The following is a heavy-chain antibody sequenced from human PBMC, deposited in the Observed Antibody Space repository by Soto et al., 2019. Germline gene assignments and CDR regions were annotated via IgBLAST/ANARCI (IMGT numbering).Heavy chain of an antibody. CDR3: TRALLDFWSGYPTYGMDV. CDR2: IRSKAYGGTT. J-gene: IGHJ6*02. CDR1: GFTFGDYA. V-gene: IGHV3-49*03. Sequence: GSLRLSCTASGFTFGDYAMSWFRQAPGKGLEWVGFIRSKAYGGTTEYAASVKGRFTISRDDSKSIAYLQMNSLKTEDTAVYYCTRALLDFWSGYPTYGMDVWGQGTTVTVSS. D-gene: IGHD3-3*01.